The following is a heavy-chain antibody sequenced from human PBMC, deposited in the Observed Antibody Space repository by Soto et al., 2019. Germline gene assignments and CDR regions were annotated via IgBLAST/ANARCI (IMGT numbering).Heavy chain of an antibody. J-gene: IGHJ4*02. CDR3: ARGTPVFFDY. CDR1: GGSVSSGSYY. CDR2: IYYSGST. V-gene: IGHV4-61*01. Sequence: SETLSLTCTVSGGSVSSGSYYWSWIRQPPGKGLEWIGYIYYSGSTNYNPSLKSRVTISIDTSKNQFSLKLSSVTAADTAVYYCARGTPVFFDYWGQETLVTVSS.